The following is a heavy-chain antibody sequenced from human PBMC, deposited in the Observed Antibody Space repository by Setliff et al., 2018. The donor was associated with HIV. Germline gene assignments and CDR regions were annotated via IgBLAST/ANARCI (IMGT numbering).Heavy chain of an antibody. V-gene: IGHV4-4*07. D-gene: IGHD3-16*01. CDR3: ARGTSAASYWHFDL. CDR2: IYATGST. Sequence: KSSETLSLTCIVSDGSVSNQYWSWIRQTAGKGLERIGRIYATGSTNYNPSLKSRVTMSVDTSKNQFFLTLNSLTAADTAIYYCARGTSAASYWHFDLWGRGIMVTVSS. CDR1: DGSVSNQY. J-gene: IGHJ2*01.